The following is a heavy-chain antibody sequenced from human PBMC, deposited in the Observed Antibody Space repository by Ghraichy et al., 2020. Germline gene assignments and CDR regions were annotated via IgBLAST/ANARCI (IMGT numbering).Heavy chain of an antibody. J-gene: IGHJ6*02. Sequence: GGSLRLSCVGSGFTFSSYSMTWVRQSPGKGLEWVSYITSSSRTIWYADSVKGRFTISRDNAQNTLYLQMNGLRAEDTAVYYCARGSRMVSIFYYDGMYVWGQGTTVTLSS. CDR2: ITSSSRTI. CDR1: GFTFSSYS. V-gene: IGHV3-48*01. D-gene: IGHD4-23*01. CDR3: ARGSRMVSIFYYDGMYV.